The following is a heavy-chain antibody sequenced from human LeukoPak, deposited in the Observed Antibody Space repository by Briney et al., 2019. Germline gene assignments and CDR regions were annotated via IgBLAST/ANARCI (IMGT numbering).Heavy chain of an antibody. J-gene: IGHJ1*01. Sequence: SQTLSLTCTVSGDSISSGYYWGWIRQPPGKGLEWIGSIHHSGSTYYNPSLKSRVTMSVDTSKNQFSLKLSSVTAADTAMYYCARDSSSGYYPGLYFQHWGQGTLVTVSS. CDR1: GDSISSGYY. CDR2: IHHSGST. V-gene: IGHV4-38-2*02. CDR3: ARDSSSGYYPGLYFQH. D-gene: IGHD6-19*01.